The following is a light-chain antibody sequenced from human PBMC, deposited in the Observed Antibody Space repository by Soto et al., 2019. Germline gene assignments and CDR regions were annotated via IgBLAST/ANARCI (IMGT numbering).Light chain of an antibody. CDR2: GAS. CDR1: QSVSSS. CDR3: QQYGSSSWT. V-gene: IGKV3-20*01. Sequence: EIVLTQSPATLSLSPGERATLSCRASQSVSSSLAWYQQKPGQAPRLLIYGASSRATGIPDRFSGSGSGTEFTLTISRLEPEDFAVYYCQQYGSSSWTFGQGTKVDIK. J-gene: IGKJ1*01.